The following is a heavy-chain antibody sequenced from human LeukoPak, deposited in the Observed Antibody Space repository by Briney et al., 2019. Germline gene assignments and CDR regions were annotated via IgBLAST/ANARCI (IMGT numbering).Heavy chain of an antibody. CDR1: GYSISSGYY. CDR2: IYHCGST. Sequence: SETLSLTCTVSGYSISSGYYWGWIRQPPGKGLEWIGSIYHCGSTYYNPSLKSRVTISVDTSKNQFSLKLSSVTAADTAVYYCIGTTRYYYYYYMDVWGKGTTVTVSS. D-gene: IGHD1-7*01. J-gene: IGHJ6*03. CDR3: IGTTRYYYYYYMDV. V-gene: IGHV4-38-2*02.